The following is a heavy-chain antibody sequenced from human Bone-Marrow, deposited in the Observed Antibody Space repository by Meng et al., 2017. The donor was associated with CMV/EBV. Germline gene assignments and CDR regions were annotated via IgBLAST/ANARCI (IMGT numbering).Heavy chain of an antibody. V-gene: IGHV3-23*01. Sequence: GESLKISCAASGFIFHDYAMAWVRQAPGKGLEWVSTISGGGRSTYYADSVKGRFTISRDNSKDTVFLQMNSLRAQDTAVYFCAKDRILCSGTSCYSRYYYDFGMDAWGLGHTV. CDR2: ISGGGRST. D-gene: IGHD2-15*01. CDR1: GFIFHDYA. CDR3: AKDRILCSGTSCYSRYYYDFGMDA. J-gene: IGHJ6*02.